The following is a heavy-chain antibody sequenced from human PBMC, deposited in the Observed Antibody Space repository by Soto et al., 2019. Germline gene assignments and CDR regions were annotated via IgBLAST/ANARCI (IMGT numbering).Heavy chain of an antibody. D-gene: IGHD4-4*01. J-gene: IGHJ5*02. CDR1: GYTFTGYY. CDR3: ARAFGDYSNWFDP. CDR2: INPNSGGT. V-gene: IGHV1-2*02. Sequence: EASVKVSCKASGYTFTGYYMHWVRQAPGQGLEWMGWINPNSGGTNYAQKFQGRVTMTRDTSISTAYMELSRLRSDDTAVYYCARAFGDYSNWFDPWGQGTLVTVSS.